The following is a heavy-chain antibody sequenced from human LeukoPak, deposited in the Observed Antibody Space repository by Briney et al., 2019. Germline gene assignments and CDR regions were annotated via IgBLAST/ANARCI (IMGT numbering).Heavy chain of an antibody. V-gene: IGHV4-34*01. CDR3: ARGFLSFPCCSGVSCYSLGY. J-gene: IGHJ4*02. CDR1: GGSFSGYY. D-gene: IGHD2-15*01. Sequence: PSETLSLTCAVYGGSFSGYYWSWIRQPPGKGLEWIGEMNHSGSTNYNPSLKSRVTISVDTSKNQFSLKLRSVTAADTAVYYCARGFLSFPCCSGVSCYSLGYWGQGTLVTVSS. CDR2: MNHSGST.